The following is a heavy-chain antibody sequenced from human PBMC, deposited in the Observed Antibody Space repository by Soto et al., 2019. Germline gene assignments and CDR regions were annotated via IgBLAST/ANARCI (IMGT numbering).Heavy chain of an antibody. CDR2: INPNSGGT. CDR1: GYTFTGYY. D-gene: IGHD4-4*01. CDR3: ARDYSNWGRFDI. Sequence: ASVKVSCKASGYTFTGYYMHWVRQAPGQGLEWMGWINPNSGGTNYAQKFQGRVTMTRDTSISTAYMELSRLRSDDTAVYYCARDYSNWGRFDIWGQGSMVTFSS. V-gene: IGHV1-2*02. J-gene: IGHJ3*02.